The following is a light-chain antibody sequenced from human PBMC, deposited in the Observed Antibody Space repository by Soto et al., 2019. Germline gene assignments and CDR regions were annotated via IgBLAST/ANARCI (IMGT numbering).Light chain of an antibody. V-gene: IGKV3-15*01. CDR3: QQYTNWPPSYT. Sequence: EIVMTQSPATLSVSPGERATLSCRASQSVSSNLAWYQQKPGQAPRLLIYGASTRATGIPARFSGSGSGTESTLTISSLQSEEFAVYYCQQYTNWPPSYTFGQGTKLEIK. J-gene: IGKJ2*01. CDR2: GAS. CDR1: QSVSSN.